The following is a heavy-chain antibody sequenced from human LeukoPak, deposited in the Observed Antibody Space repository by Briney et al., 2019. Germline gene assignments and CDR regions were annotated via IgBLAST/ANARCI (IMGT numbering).Heavy chain of an antibody. CDR2: IYYSGST. CDR1: GGSISSSSYY. J-gene: IGHJ4*02. Sequence: SETLSLTCTVSGGSISSSSYYWGWIRQPPGKGLEWIGSIYYSGSTYYNPSLKSRVTISVDTSKNQFSLKLSSVTAADTAVYYCATEMRGNYPFDYWGQGTLVTVSS. D-gene: IGHD1-7*01. CDR3: ATEMRGNYPFDY. V-gene: IGHV4-39*01.